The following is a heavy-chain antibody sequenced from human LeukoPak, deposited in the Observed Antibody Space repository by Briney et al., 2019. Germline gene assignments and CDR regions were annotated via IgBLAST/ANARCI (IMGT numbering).Heavy chain of an antibody. CDR1: GFTFSSYG. Sequence: GGSLRLSCAASGFTFSSYGMHWVRQAPGKGLEWVAFIRYDGSNKYYADSVKGRFTISRDNSKNTLYLQMNSLRAEDTAVYYCVRDLDIRTIFGVVIGGAFDIWGQGTMVTVSS. D-gene: IGHD3-3*01. CDR2: IRYDGSNK. J-gene: IGHJ3*02. CDR3: VRDLDIRTIFGVVIGGAFDI. V-gene: IGHV3-30*02.